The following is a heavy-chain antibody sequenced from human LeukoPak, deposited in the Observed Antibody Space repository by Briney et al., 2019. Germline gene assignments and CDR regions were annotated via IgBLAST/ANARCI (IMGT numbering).Heavy chain of an antibody. J-gene: IGHJ6*02. V-gene: IGHV1-8*02. D-gene: IGHD4-17*01. CDR3: ARGGSGLGDYYYYGMDV. Sequence: ASVKVSCKASGYTFTSYYMHWVRQAPGQGLEWMGWMNPNSGNTGYAQKFQGRVTMTRNTSISTAYMELSSLRSEDTAVYYCARGGSGLGDYYYYGMDVWGQGTTVTVSS. CDR1: GYTFTSYY. CDR2: MNPNSGNT.